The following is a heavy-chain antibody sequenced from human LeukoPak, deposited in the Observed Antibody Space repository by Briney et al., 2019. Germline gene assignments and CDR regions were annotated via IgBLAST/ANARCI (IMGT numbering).Heavy chain of an antibody. CDR2: INPNSGGT. J-gene: IGHJ4*02. CDR1: GYTFTGYY. Sequence: ASVKVSCKASGYTFTGYYMHWVRQAPGQGLEWMGWINPNSGGTNYAQKFQGRVTMTRDTSISTAYMELSRLRSDDTAVYYCARVSRYCSSTSCYPSYDYWGQGTLATVSS. CDR3: ARVSRYCSSTSCYPSYDY. D-gene: IGHD2-2*01. V-gene: IGHV1-2*02.